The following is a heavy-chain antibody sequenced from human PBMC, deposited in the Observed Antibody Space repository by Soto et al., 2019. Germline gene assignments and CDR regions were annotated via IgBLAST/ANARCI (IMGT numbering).Heavy chain of an antibody. D-gene: IGHD3-10*02. Sequence: PGKGLEWIGSIYYSGSTDYTPSLKSRVTISVDTSKNQVSLKLSSVIAADTAVFFFFQAEDGIRDVRSVSAFLLNRSSDL. CDR2: IYYSGST. CDR3: FQAEDGIRDVRSVSAFLLNRSSDL. J-gene: IGHJ2*01. V-gene: IGHV4-39*01.